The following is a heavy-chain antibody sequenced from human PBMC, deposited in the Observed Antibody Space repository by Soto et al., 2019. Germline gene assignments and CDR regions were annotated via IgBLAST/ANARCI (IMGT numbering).Heavy chain of an antibody. V-gene: IGHV3-7*01. CDR1: GFPFSNYL. Sequence: VGSLRLSCAASGFPFSNYLMSWVRQAPGKGLEWVANIGQDGSAKYYVGSVKGRFTISRDNAKNSLYLQMDSLRAEDTAIYYCSRDICGRATGCVNWGQGTQLTVS. CDR2: IGQDGSAK. D-gene: IGHD3-9*01. J-gene: IGHJ4*02. CDR3: SRDICGRATGCVN.